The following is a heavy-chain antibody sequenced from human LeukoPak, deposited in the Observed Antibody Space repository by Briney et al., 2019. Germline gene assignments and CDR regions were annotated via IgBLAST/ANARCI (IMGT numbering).Heavy chain of an antibody. CDR1: GGSISSGGYY. V-gene: IGHV4-31*03. Sequence: PSETLSLTCTVSGGSISSGGYYWSWIRQHPGKGLEWIGYIYYSGSTYYNPSLKSRVTISVDTSKNQFSLKLSSVTAADTAVYYCARDLVLSVSEYYFDYWGQGTLVTVSS. CDR3: ARDLVLSVSEYYFDY. J-gene: IGHJ4*02. CDR2: IYYSGST. D-gene: IGHD2-8*02.